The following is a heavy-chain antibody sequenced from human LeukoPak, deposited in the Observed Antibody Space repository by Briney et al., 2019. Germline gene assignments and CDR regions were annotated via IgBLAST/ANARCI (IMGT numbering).Heavy chain of an antibody. J-gene: IGHJ6*04. V-gene: IGHV3-7*03. D-gene: IGHD2-2*01. Sequence: GGSLRLSRAASGFASSRYWMNWVRQAPGKGLEWVAKIKEDGSEKYYVDSVKGRFTISRDNAKNSLYLQMNSLRAEDTALYHCASSCSSTSCSGRNVWGKGTTVTVSS. CDR3: ASSCSSTSCSGRNV. CDR1: GFASSRYW. CDR2: IKEDGSEK.